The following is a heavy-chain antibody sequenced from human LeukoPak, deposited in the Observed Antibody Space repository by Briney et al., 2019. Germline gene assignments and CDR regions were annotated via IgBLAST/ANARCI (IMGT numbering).Heavy chain of an antibody. CDR1: GSSISSAAYY. D-gene: IGHD3-22*01. V-gene: IGHV4-31*03. Sequence: SETLSLTCTVSGSSISSAAYYWSWIRQHPGKGLEWIVNIYYSGSTFSNPSLKSRVTMSVDTSKNQFSLNLSSVTAADTAVYYCARFFYYDRSGYYPYCFDYWGQGTLVTVSS. CDR2: IYYSGST. CDR3: ARFFYYDRSGYYPYCFDY. J-gene: IGHJ4*02.